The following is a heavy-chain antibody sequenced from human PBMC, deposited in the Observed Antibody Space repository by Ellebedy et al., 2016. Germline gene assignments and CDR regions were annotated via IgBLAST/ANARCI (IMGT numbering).Heavy chain of an antibody. J-gene: IGHJ4*02. CDR2: ISSSSSYI. D-gene: IGHD6-13*01. V-gene: IGHV3-21*01. CDR3: ATKSIAAAGTIDY. CDR1: GFTFSSYS. Sequence: GESLKISCAASGFTFSSYSMNWVRQAPGKGLEWVSSISSSSSYIYYADSVKGRFTISRDNAKNSLYLQMNSLRAEDTAVYYCATKSIAAAGTIDYWGQGTLVTVSS.